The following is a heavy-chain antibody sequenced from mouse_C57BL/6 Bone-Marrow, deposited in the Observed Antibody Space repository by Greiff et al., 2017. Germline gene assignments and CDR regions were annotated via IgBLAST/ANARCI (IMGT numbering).Heavy chain of an antibody. CDR3: ARGGEGYYGNFLFAY. Sequence: QVQLQQSGAELARPGASVKLSCKASGYTFTSYGISWVKQRTGQGLEWIGEIYPRSGNTYYNEKFKGKATLTADKSSSTAYMELRSLTSEDSAVFFCARGGEGYYGNFLFAYCGQGTLVTVSA. CDR2: IYPRSGNT. CDR1: GYTFTSYG. D-gene: IGHD2-1*01. J-gene: IGHJ3*01. V-gene: IGHV1-81*01.